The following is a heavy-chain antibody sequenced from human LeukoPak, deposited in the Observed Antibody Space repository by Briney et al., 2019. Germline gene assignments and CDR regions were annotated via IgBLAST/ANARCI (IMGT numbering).Heavy chain of an antibody. D-gene: IGHD2-15*01. J-gene: IGHJ4*02. CDR3: ARAVLVGLSTDY. Sequence: SETLSLTCTVSGGSVSSGSYYWSWIRQPPGKGLEWIGYIYYSGSTNYNPSLKSRVTISVDTSKNQFSLKLSSVTAADTAVYYCARAVLVGLSTDYWGQGTLVTVSS. V-gene: IGHV4-61*01. CDR1: GGSVSSGSYY. CDR2: IYYSGST.